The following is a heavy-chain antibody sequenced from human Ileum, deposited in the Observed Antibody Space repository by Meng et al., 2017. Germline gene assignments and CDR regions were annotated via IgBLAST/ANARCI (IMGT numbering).Heavy chain of an antibody. CDR2: INHSGST. V-gene: IGHV4-34*01. D-gene: IGHD3-16*01. CDR3: ARGGGRYGPDFDY. CDR1: GGSFSGYY. Sequence: QGQIQRWGAGLLKPSETLSLTCAVYGGSFSGYYWSWIRQPPGKGLEWIGEINHSGSTNYNPSLKSRVTISVDTSKNQFSLKLSSVTAADTAVYYCARGGGRYGPDFDYWGQGTLVTVSS. J-gene: IGHJ4*02.